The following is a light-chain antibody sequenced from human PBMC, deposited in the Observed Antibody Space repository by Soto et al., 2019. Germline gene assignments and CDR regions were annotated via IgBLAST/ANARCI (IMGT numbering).Light chain of an antibody. CDR1: GNDVGAYNY. CDR3: CSYAGGYTYV. CDR2: GVV. J-gene: IGLJ1*01. Sequence: QSVLTQPRSVSGSPGQSVTISCTGTGNDVGAYNYVSWYQQHPGRPPKLLIYGVVRWPSGVPDRFSGSKSGNTASLTISGLQAEDEADYFCCSYAGGYTYVFGTGTKLIVL. V-gene: IGLV2-11*01.